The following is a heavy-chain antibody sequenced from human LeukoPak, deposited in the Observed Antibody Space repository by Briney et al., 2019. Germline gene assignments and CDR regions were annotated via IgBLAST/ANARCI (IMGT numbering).Heavy chain of an antibody. CDR3: ARTYYYYYGMDV. CDR1: GGTFSSYA. CDR2: IIPIFGTA. J-gene: IGHJ6*02. Sequence: ASVKVSCKASGGTFSSYAISWVRQAPGQGLEWMGGIIPIFGTANYAQKFRGRVTITADESTSTAYMELSSLRSEDTAVYYCARTYYYYYGMDVWGQGTTVTVSS. V-gene: IGHV1-69*13.